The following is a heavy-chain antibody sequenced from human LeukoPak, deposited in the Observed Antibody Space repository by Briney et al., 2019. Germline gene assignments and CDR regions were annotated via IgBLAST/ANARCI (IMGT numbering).Heavy chain of an antibody. Sequence: ASVKVSCKASGYTFTSYDINWVRQATGQGLEWMGWMNPNSGNTGYAQKFQGRVTMTTDTSTSTAYMELRSLRSDDTAVYYCARTYMVRGVISTGYYYYYYMDVWGKGTTVTISS. V-gene: IGHV1-8*01. J-gene: IGHJ6*03. CDR3: ARTYMVRGVISTGYYYYYYMDV. CDR1: GYTFTSYD. CDR2: MNPNSGNT. D-gene: IGHD3-10*01.